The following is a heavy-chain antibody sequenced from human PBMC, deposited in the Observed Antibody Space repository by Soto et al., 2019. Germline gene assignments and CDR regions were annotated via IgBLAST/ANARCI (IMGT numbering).Heavy chain of an antibody. CDR2: IATSGTVR. CDR1: GFTFRDYS. Sequence: PGGSLRLSCAASGFTFRDYSMNWVRQAPGKGLEWISYIATSGTVRSYAHSVQGRFIISRDNAKKSLFLEMHSLRGEDTAVYYYXREAWPLLQTGMDVWGQGTTVTVSS. V-gene: IGHV3-48*01. D-gene: IGHD5-12*01. CDR3: XREAWPLLQTGMDV. J-gene: IGHJ6*02.